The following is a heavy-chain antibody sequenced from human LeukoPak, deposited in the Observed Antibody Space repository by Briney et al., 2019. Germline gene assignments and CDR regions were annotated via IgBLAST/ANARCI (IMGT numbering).Heavy chain of an antibody. J-gene: IGHJ4*02. D-gene: IGHD6-13*01. CDR3: ARDMSGGETIAAAGTY. Sequence: EASVKVSCKASGYTFTGYYMHWVRQAPGQGLEWMGWINPNSGGTNYAQKFQGRVTMTRDTSISTAYMELSRLRSDDTAVYYCARDMSGGETIAAAGTYWGQGTLVTVSS. CDR1: GYTFTGYY. V-gene: IGHV1-2*02. CDR2: INPNSGGT.